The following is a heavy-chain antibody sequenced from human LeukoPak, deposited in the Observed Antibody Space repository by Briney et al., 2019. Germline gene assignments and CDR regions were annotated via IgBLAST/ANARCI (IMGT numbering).Heavy chain of an antibody. CDR1: GYTFTSYY. CDR2: INPSGGST. CDR3: ATDVLVLRFLSY. D-gene: IGHD3-3*01. V-gene: IGHV1-46*01. Sequence: ASVKVSCKASGYTFTSYYMHWVRQAPGQGLEWMGIINPSGGSTSYAQKFQGRVTMTEDTSTDTAYMELSSLRSEDTAVYYCATDVLVLRFLSYWGQGTLVTVSS. J-gene: IGHJ4*02.